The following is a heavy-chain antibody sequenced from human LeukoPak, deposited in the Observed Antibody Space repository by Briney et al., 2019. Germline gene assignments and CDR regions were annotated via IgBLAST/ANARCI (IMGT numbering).Heavy chain of an antibody. V-gene: IGHV3-48*03. CDR1: GFTFSSYE. D-gene: IGHD3-10*01. CDR2: ISSSGSTI. CDR3: AHVKARSGSTFDI. J-gene: IGHJ3*02. Sequence: GRSLRLSCAASGFTFSSYEMNWVRQAPGKGLEWVSYISSSGSTIYYADSVKGRFTISRDNAKNSLYLQMNSLRVEDTAVYYCAHVKARSGSTFDIWGQGTMVTVSS.